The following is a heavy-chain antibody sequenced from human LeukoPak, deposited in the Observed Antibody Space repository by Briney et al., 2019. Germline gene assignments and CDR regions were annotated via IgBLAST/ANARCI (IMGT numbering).Heavy chain of an antibody. Sequence: GGSLRLSCAASGFTFGSYGMHWVRQAPGKGLEWVAVIWYDGSNEYYADSVKGRFTISRDSSKNTLYLQMNSLRAEDTAVYYCAKATFYHDISSYYHLDYWGQGTLVTVSS. CDR1: GFTFGSYG. CDR2: IWYDGSNE. D-gene: IGHD3-22*01. CDR3: AKATFYHDISSYYHLDY. V-gene: IGHV3-33*06. J-gene: IGHJ4*02.